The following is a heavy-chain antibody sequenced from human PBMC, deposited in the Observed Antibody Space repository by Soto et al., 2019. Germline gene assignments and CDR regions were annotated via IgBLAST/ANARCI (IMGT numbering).Heavy chain of an antibody. CDR3: ARARSITIFGVVGFEMDV. D-gene: IGHD3-3*01. V-gene: IGHV5-10-1*01. J-gene: IGHJ6*02. Sequence: GESLKISCKGSGYTFTDYWINWVRHVHGKGLEWMGRIDPSDSYTKYSPSFQGHVTISADKSISTAYLEWSSLEASDTAMYYCARARSITIFGVVGFEMDVWGQGTTVTVSS. CDR2: IDPSDSYT. CDR1: GYTFTDYW.